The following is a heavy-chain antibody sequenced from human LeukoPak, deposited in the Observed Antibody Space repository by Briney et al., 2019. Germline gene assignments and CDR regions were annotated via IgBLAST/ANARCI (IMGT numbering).Heavy chain of an antibody. V-gene: IGHV4-4*07. Sequence: SETLSLTCTVSGASISPYYWVWVRQAAGKGLEWIGRISPSGTTNYNPSLKSRVTMSVDTSKNQFSLKVISVTAADTAVYYCTTGDTCNDYWGQGTLVTVSS. CDR1: GASISPYY. J-gene: IGHJ4*02. CDR2: ISPSGTT. D-gene: IGHD5-18*01. CDR3: TTGDTCNDY.